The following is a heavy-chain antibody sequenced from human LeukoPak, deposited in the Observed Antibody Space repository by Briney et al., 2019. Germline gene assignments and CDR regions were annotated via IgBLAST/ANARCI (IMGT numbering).Heavy chain of an antibody. CDR3: AGSITMVRGVIFN. CDR1: GGSISSGGYY. Sequence: SQTLSLTCTVSGGSISSGGYYWSWIRQPPGKGLEWIGSIYHSGSTNYNPSLKSRVTISVDKSKNQFSLKLSSVTAADTAVYYCAGSITMVRGVIFNWGQGTLVTVSS. CDR2: IYHSGST. V-gene: IGHV4-30-2*01. D-gene: IGHD3-10*01. J-gene: IGHJ4*02.